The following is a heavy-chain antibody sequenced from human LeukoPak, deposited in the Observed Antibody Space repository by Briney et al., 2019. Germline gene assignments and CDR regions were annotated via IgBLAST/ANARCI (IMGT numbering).Heavy chain of an antibody. Sequence: GGSLRLSRAASGFTVSSNYMSWVRQAPGKGLEWVSVIYSGGSTYYADSVKGRFTISRDNSKNTLYLQMNSLRAEDTAVYYCARVSAPYYDSSGYADYWGQGTLVTVSS. CDR2: IYSGGST. V-gene: IGHV3-53*01. J-gene: IGHJ4*02. CDR1: GFTVSSNY. CDR3: ARVSAPYYDSSGYADY. D-gene: IGHD3-22*01.